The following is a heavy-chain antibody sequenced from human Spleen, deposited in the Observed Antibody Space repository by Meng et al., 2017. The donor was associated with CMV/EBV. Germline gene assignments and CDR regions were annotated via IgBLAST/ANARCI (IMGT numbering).Heavy chain of an antibody. CDR1: GDSINNSHW. CDR3: ASTALYSASTFY. V-gene: IGHV4-4*01. J-gene: IGHJ4*02. Sequence: SCAVSGDSINNSHWWSWVRQPPGKGLEWIGEIFHLGNTNYNPSLKSRVSISMDKSKNEFSLNLASVTAADTAVYFCASTALYSASTFYWGQGILVTVSS. D-gene: IGHD3-10*02. CDR2: IFHLGNT.